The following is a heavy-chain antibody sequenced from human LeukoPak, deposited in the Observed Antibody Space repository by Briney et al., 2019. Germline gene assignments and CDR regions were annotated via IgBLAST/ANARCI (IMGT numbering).Heavy chain of an antibody. CDR3: ARSSRGYSSGWADY. Sequence: PGGSLRLSCAASGFTFSSYAMHWVRQAPGKGLEWVAVISYDGSNKYYADSVKGRFTISRDNSKNTLYLQMNSLRAEDTAVYYCARSSRGYSSGWADYWGQGTLVTVSS. J-gene: IGHJ4*02. CDR2: ISYDGSNK. V-gene: IGHV3-30-3*01. CDR1: GFTFSSYA. D-gene: IGHD6-19*01.